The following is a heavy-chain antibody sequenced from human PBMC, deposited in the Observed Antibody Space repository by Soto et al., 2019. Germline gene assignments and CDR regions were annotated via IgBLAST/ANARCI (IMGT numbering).Heavy chain of an antibody. V-gene: IGHV3-64D*06. Sequence: GGSLRLSCSASGFTFSSYGMHWVRQAPGKGLECVSAITNNGDSTNYVDSVKDRFIISRDNSKNTLYLQMSSLRAEDTAVYYYVTSVSGWYWYWGQGTLVTVSS. CDR2: ITNNGDST. J-gene: IGHJ4*02. CDR3: VTSVSGWYWY. CDR1: GFTFSSYG. D-gene: IGHD6-19*01.